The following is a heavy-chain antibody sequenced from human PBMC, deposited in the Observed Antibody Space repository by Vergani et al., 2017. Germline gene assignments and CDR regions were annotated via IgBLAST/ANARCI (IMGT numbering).Heavy chain of an antibody. D-gene: IGHD2-21*02. CDR1: GFGFKNFA. Sequence: QVSLVESGGGVVQPGRSLTLTCSASGFGFKNFAMHWVRQAPGKGLEWVATISKDGTHDYYEPSVRGRFAVSRDNSKDILYLQMDSLRSEDTAPYYCAKYLRDSTDGLPDSWGPGTLVIVSS. CDR2: ISKDGTHD. CDR3: AKYLRDSTDGLPDS. J-gene: IGHJ4*02. V-gene: IGHV3-30*18.